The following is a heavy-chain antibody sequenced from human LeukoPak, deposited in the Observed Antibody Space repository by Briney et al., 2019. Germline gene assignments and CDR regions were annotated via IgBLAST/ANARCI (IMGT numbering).Heavy chain of an antibody. V-gene: IGHV3-23*01. J-gene: IGHJ6*02. Sequence: GSLRLSCAASGFTFSSYAMSWVRQAPGKGLEWVSAISGSGGSTYYADSVKGRFTISRDNSKNTLYLQMNSLRAEDTAVYYCAKVFRGLYRDYYGMDVWGQGTTVTVSS. CDR3: AKVFRGLYRDYYGMDV. D-gene: IGHD4-11*01. CDR1: GFTFSSYA. CDR2: ISGSGGST.